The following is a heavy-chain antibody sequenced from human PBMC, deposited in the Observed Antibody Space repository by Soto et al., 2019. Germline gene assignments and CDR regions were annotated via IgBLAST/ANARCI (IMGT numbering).Heavy chain of an antibody. D-gene: IGHD3-10*01. CDR3: ARDSMVRGVIDYYYGMDV. V-gene: IGHV4-59*01. CDR2: IYYSGST. J-gene: IGHJ6*02. CDR1: GGSISSYY. Sequence: QVQLQESGPGLVKPSETLSLTCTVSGGSISSYYWSWIRQPPGKGLEWIGYIYYSGSTNYNPSLMSRVTISVDTSKHQFSLKLSAVTAADTAVYYCARDSMVRGVIDYYYGMDVWGQGTTVTVSS.